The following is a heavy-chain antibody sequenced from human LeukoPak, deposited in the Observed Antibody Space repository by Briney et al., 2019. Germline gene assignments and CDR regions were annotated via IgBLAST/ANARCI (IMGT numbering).Heavy chain of an antibody. CDR1: GYSISSGYY. CDR2: IFYSGST. Sequence: SETLSLSCTVSGYSISSGYYWGWIRQPPGKGLEWIGNIFYSGSTYYSPSLKSRVTISLDTSRNQFSLKLTSVTAADTAVYYCAKSNGYGLVDIWGQGTMVTVSS. V-gene: IGHV4-38-2*02. CDR3: AKSNGYGLVDI. J-gene: IGHJ3*02. D-gene: IGHD3-10*01.